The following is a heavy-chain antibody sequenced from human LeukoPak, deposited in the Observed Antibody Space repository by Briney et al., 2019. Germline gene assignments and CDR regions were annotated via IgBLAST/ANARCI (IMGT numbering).Heavy chain of an antibody. CDR1: GGSISSGSYY. J-gene: IGHJ6*03. CDR3: SYSNYYYYYMDV. D-gene: IGHD4-11*01. Sequence: SETLSLTCTVSGGSISSGSYYWSWIRQPAGKGLEWIGRIYTSGSTNYNPSLKSRVTISVDTSKNQFSLKLSSVTAADTAVYYCSYSNYYYYYMDVWGKGTTVTVSS. CDR2: IYTSGST. V-gene: IGHV4-61*02.